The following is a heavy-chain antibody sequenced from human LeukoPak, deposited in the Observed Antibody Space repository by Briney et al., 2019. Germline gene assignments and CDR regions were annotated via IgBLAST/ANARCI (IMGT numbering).Heavy chain of an antibody. D-gene: IGHD5-24*01. J-gene: IGHJ4*02. CDR1: GGSFSGYY. V-gene: IGHV4-59*01. CDR3: ARSGGYNRNIDY. Sequence: SETLSLTCAVYGGSFSGYYWNWIRQPPGKGLEWIAYISYSGSTNYNPSLTSRVTISIDTSKNQFSLILTSVTAADTAVYYCARSGGYNRNIDYWGQGALVTVSS. CDR2: ISYSGST.